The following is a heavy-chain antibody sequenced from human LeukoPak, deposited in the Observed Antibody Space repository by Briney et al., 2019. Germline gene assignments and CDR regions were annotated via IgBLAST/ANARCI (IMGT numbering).Heavy chain of an antibody. D-gene: IGHD5-12*01. Sequence: SETLSLTCTVSGGSISSYYWSWIRQPPGKGLEWIGYIYYSGSTNYNPSLKSRVTISVDTSKNQFSLKLSSVTAADTAVYYCARAFLAAGYPARAFDIWGQGTMVTVSS. J-gene: IGHJ3*02. CDR1: GGSISSYY. V-gene: IGHV4-59*01. CDR3: ARAFLAAGYPARAFDI. CDR2: IYYSGST.